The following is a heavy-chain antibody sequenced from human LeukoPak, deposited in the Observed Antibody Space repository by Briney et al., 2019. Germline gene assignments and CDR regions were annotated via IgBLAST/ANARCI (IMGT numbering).Heavy chain of an antibody. CDR2: ISYTGNT. J-gene: IGHJ5*02. CDR3: ARDDYRGVTNFDP. Sequence: SETLPLTRTVSGGSISPYFGSWIRQPPGKGREWIGYISYTGNTNYNPSPKRRVTISVDTSKNQFSLQLTSVTAADSAVYYCARDDYRGVTNFDPWGQGTLVTVSS. V-gene: IGHV4-59*01. CDR1: GGSISPYF. D-gene: IGHD3-10*01.